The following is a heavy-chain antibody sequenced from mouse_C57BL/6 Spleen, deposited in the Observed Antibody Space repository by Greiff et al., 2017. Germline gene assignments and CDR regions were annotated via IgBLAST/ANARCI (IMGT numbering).Heavy chain of an antibody. CDR1: GYAFSSYW. CDR3: ARGYGSSYSYYFDY. CDR2: IYPGDGDT. J-gene: IGHJ2*01. V-gene: IGHV1-80*01. D-gene: IGHD1-1*01. Sequence: VMLVESGAELVKPGASVKISCKASGYAFSSYWMNWVKQRPGKGLEWIGQIYPGDGDTNYNGKFKGKATLTADKSSSTAYMQLSSLTSEDSAVYFCARGYGSSYSYYFDYWGQGTTLTVSS.